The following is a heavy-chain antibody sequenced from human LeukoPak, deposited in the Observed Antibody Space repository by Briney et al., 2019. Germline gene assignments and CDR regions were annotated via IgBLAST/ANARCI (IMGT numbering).Heavy chain of an antibody. D-gene: IGHD6-19*01. CDR2: ISAYNGNT. CDR1: GYTFTSYG. J-gene: IGHJ4*02. Sequence: ASVKCSCKASGYTFTSYGISWVRQATGQGIEWMGWISAYNGNTNYAQKLQGRVTMTTDTSTSTAYMELRSLRSDDTAVYYCARDMKRWLGIDYWGQGTLVTVSS. CDR3: ARDMKRWLGIDY. V-gene: IGHV1-18*01.